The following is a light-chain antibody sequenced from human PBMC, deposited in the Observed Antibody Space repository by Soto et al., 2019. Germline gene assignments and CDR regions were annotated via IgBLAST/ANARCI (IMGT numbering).Light chain of an antibody. J-gene: IGKJ2*01. Sequence: EIVMTQSPGTLSLSPGERATISCRASQSVSDDYLDWYQQKPGQAPILVLSGASTRATGIPDWFRGSGSGTAFTLTISRLEPEDFAIDYCQHYGTTPYTFGQGTRLESK. V-gene: IGKV3-20*01. CDR3: QHYGTTPYT. CDR1: QSVSDDY. CDR2: GAS.